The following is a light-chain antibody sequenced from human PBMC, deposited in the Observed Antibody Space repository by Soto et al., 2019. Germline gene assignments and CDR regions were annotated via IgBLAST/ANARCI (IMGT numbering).Light chain of an antibody. V-gene: IGLV2-14*02. CDR3: SSYTSSSLYV. J-gene: IGLJ1*01. CDR2: DVS. Sequence: QSALTQPASVSGSPGQSITISCTGTSSDVGSYNLVSWYQQHPGKAPKLMIYDVSNRPSGVSNRFSGSKSGNTASLTISGLQAEDEADYYCSSYTSSSLYVFGTGTKLTVL. CDR1: SSDVGSYNL.